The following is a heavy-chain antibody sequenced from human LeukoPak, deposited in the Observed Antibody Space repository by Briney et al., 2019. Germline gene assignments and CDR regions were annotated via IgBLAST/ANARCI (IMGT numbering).Heavy chain of an antibody. J-gene: IGHJ4*02. D-gene: IGHD1-26*01. CDR2: IYPGDSDT. Sequence: GESLKISCKGSGYSFSTYWIGWVRQMPGKGLEWMGIIYPGDSDTRYNPSFQGQVTISADKSISTAYLQWSSLKASDTAMYYCGRHLRVGAIQRNLDYWAQVPLVTVSS. V-gene: IGHV5-51*01. CDR3: GRHLRVGAIQRNLDY. CDR1: GYSFSTYW.